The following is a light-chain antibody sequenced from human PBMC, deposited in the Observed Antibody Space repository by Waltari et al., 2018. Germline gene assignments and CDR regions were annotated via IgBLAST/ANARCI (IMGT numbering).Light chain of an antibody. CDR3: QKYGTLPAT. J-gene: IGKJ1*01. CDR2: DAS. Sequence: EIVLTQSPGTLSLSPGGRATLSCRASQSVSRTLAWYQQKPGQAPRLLIYDASRRATGIPDRFSGSGSGTDFSLTISRLEPEDFAWYFCQKYGTLPATFGQGTKVEIK. CDR1: QSVSRT. V-gene: IGKV3-20*01.